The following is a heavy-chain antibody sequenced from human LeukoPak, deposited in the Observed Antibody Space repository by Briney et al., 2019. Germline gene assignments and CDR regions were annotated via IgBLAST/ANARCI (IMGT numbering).Heavy chain of an antibody. J-gene: IGHJ5*02. CDR1: GFTLNTYW. D-gene: IGHD4-17*01. CDR2: MNDDGSDT. CDR3: ARDQTTVSWFDP. V-gene: IGHV3-74*01. Sequence: GGSLRLSCAASGFTLNTYWMHWVRQTTGKGLVWVSRMNDDGSDTTYADSVRGRFTISRDNAKNSLYLQMNSLRAEDTALYYCARDQTTVSWFDPWGQGTLVTVSS.